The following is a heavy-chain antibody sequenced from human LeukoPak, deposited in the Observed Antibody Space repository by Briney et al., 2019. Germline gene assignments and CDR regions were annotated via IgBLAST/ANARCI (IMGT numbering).Heavy chain of an antibody. D-gene: IGHD1-26*01. CDR1: GFTFNNYA. J-gene: IGHJ4*02. CDR2: ISGSGGNT. V-gene: IGHV3-23*01. Sequence: GGSLRLSCAASGFTFNNYAMSWVRQAPGKGLEWVSAISGSGGNTYYADSVKGRFTISRDNSKKTVFLQMNSLRAEVTAVYYCAKDLEATDPKDYWGQGTLVTVSS. CDR3: AKDLEATDPKDY.